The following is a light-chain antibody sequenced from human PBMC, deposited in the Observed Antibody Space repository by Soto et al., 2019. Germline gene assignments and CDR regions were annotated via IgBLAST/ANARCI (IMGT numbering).Light chain of an antibody. V-gene: IGLV2-14*01. Sequence: QSVLTQPASVSGSPGQSITISCTGTSSDVGGYNYVSWYQQHPGRAPKLMIYEVSNRPSGVSNRFSGSKSGNTASLTISGLQAEDEADYYCSSYRSSNTYVFATGTKLTVL. CDR1: SSDVGGYNY. CDR2: EVS. CDR3: SSYRSSNTYV. J-gene: IGLJ1*01.